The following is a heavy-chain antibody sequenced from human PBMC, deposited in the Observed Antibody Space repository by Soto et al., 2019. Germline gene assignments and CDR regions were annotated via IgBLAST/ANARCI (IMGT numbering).Heavy chain of an antibody. J-gene: IGHJ6*02. V-gene: IGHV1-3*01. CDR1: GYTFTSYA. CDR3: ARDLGVDCSSTSCPDYGMDV. Sequence: GVSVKVSCKASGYTFTSYAMHWVRQAPGQRLEWMGWINAGNGNTKYSQKFQGRVTITRDTSASTAYMELSSLRSEDTAVYYCARDLGVDCSSTSCPDYGMDVWAKGPRSPSP. CDR2: INAGNGNT. D-gene: IGHD2-2*01.